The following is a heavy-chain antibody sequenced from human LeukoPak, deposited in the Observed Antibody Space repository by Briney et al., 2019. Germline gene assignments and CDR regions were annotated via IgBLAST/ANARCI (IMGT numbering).Heavy chain of an antibody. D-gene: IGHD4-17*01. CDR2: INPNSGDR. Sequence: ASVKVSCKASGNTFTGYYMHWVRQAPGQGLEWMGWINPNSGDRNYAQKFQGRVTMTRDTAISTAYMELSRLTSDDTAVYYCARSPDYGDYVLYFFDSWGQGALVTVSS. CDR1: GNTFTGYY. CDR3: ARSPDYGDYVLYFFDS. V-gene: IGHV1-2*02. J-gene: IGHJ4*02.